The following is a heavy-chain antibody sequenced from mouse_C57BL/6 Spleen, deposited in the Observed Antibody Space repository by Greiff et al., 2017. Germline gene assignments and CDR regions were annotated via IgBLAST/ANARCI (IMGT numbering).Heavy chain of an antibody. V-gene: IGHV1-20*01. D-gene: IGHD3-3*01. CDR2: INPYNGDT. CDR1: GYSFTGYF. CDR3: ARKGSYYAMDY. Sequence: EVKLMESGPELVKPGASVKISCKASGYSFTGYFMNWVMQSHGKSLEWIGRINPYNGDTFYNQKFKGKATLTVDKSSSTAHMELRSLTSEDAAVYYCARKGSYYAMDYWGQGTSVTVSS. J-gene: IGHJ4*01.